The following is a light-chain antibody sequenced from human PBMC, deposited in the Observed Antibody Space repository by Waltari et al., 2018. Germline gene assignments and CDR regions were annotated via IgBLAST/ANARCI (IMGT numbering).Light chain of an antibody. CDR1: SSNIDFYNY. Sequence: QSALTQPASVSGSPGQSITISCTGASSNIDFYNYVCWYQQHPGRAPKLIMYDGSNRPSGVSDRFAGSKSGTTASLTISGLQAEDEADYYCTVKRGSNTVVFGGGTKLTVL. V-gene: IGLV2-14*01. CDR2: DGS. J-gene: IGLJ3*02. CDR3: TVKRGSNTVV.